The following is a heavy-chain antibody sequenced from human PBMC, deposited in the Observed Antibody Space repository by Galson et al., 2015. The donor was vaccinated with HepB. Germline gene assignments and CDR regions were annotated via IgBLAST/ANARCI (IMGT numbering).Heavy chain of an antibody. CDR2: INPSGGST. J-gene: IGHJ3*02. Sequence: SVKVSCKASGYTFTSYYMHWVRQAPGQGLEWMGIINPSGGSTSYAQKFQGRVTITRDTSASTAYMELSSLRSKDTAVYYCARGGLLWFGELSATDAFDIWGQGRMVTVSS. V-gene: IGHV1-46*01. CDR3: ARGGLLWFGELSATDAFDI. CDR1: GYTFTSYY. D-gene: IGHD3-10*01.